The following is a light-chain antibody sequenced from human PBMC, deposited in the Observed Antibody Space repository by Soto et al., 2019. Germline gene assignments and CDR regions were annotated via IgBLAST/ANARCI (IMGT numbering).Light chain of an antibody. V-gene: IGKV1-39*01. CDR1: QSISSY. J-gene: IGKJ4*01. CDR3: KQSYSPLLT. CDR2: AAS. Sequence: IRLTESASSLSPSVGDRVTITCRASQSISSYLNWYQQKPGKAPKLLIYAASSLQSGVPSRFSGSGSGTDFTLTISSGIPEDFVTYSWKQSYSPLLTVGGGTKVDI.